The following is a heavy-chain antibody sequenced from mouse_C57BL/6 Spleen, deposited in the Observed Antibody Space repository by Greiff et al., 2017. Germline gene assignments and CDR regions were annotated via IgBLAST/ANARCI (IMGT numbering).Heavy chain of an antibody. J-gene: IGHJ4*01. CDR1: GYAFSSYW. CDR3: ARGGYSNYVNYAMDY. V-gene: IGHV1-80*01. D-gene: IGHD2-5*01. Sequence: VMLVESGAELVKPGASVKISCKASGYAFSSYWMNWVKQRPGKGLEWIGQIYPGDGDTNYNGKFKGKATLTADKSSSTAYMQLSSLTSEDSAVYFCARGGYSNYVNYAMDYWGQGTSVTVSS. CDR2: IYPGDGDT.